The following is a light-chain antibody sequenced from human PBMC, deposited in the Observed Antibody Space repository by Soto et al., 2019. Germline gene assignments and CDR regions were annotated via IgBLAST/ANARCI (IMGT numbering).Light chain of an antibody. Sequence: QSALTQPASVSGSPGQSITISCTGASSDVGGYPYVSWFQHHPGKAPKLMIYEVSNRPLGVSNRFSASKSGNTASLTISGLQADDEADYYCSSYTSYSTWVFGGGTKVTVL. CDR2: EVS. CDR3: SSYTSYSTWV. J-gene: IGLJ3*02. CDR1: SSDVGGYPY. V-gene: IGLV2-14*01.